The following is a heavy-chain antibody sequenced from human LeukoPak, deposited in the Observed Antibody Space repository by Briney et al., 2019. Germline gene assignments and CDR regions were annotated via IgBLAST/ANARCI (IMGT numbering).Heavy chain of an antibody. CDR1: GDTFSSYA. CDR3: ARGRSRFLEWLPTYYYYYYMDV. V-gene: IGHV1-69*06. J-gene: IGHJ6*03. D-gene: IGHD3-3*01. Sequence: SVKVSCKASGDTFSSYAISWVRQAPGQGLEWMGGIIPIFGTANYAQKFQGRVTITADKSTSTAYMELSSLRSEDTAVYYCARGRSRFLEWLPTYYYYYYMDVWGKGTTVTVSS. CDR2: IIPIFGTA.